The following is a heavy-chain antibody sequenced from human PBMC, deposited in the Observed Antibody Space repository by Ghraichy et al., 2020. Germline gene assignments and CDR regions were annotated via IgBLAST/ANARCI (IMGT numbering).Heavy chain of an antibody. V-gene: IGHV3-30-3*01. CDR2: ISYDGSNN. CDR3: ARVPLVETIPGQFDF. D-gene: IGHD5-12*01. J-gene: IGHJ4*02. Sequence: GGSLRLSCAASGFTFSSYAIHWVRQAPGKGLEWVAVISYDGSNNYYADSVKGRFTISRDNSKSTVNLQMNSLRAEDTAMYYCARVPLVETIPGQFDFWGQGTLVTVSS. CDR1: GFTFSSYA.